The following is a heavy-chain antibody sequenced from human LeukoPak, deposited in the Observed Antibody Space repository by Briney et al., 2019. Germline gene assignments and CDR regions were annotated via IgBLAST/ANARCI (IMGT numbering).Heavy chain of an antibody. CDR3: ARRKNDYGDFDF. V-gene: IGHV3-48*01. CDR1: GLTFSDNS. CDR2: ISRSGNTV. J-gene: IGHJ4*02. Sequence: GGSLRLSCAASGLTFSDNSMNWVRQTPGKGLEWISHISRSGNTVYYADSVKGRFTTSRDNAKKSLYLQLNSLRAEDTAVYFCARRKNDYGDFDFWGQGTLVTVSS. D-gene: IGHD4-17*01.